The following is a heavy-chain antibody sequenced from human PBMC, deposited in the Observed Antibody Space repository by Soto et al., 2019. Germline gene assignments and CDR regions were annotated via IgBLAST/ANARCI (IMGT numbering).Heavy chain of an antibody. Sequence: GGSLRLSCAASGFTFSSYAMHWVRQAPGKGLEWVAVISYDGRNKYYADSVKGRFTISRDNSKNTMYLQMNSLRAEDTAVYYCARGWSYSSSSQDYFDYWGQGTLVTVSS. J-gene: IGHJ4*02. CDR2: ISYDGRNK. V-gene: IGHV3-30*04. D-gene: IGHD6-6*01. CDR3: ARGWSYSSSSQDYFDY. CDR1: GFTFSSYA.